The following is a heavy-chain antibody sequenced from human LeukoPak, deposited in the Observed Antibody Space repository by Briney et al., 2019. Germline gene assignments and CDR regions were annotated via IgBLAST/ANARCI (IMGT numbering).Heavy chain of an antibody. D-gene: IGHD6-6*01. V-gene: IGHV3-66*01. CDR2: IYTGGTT. Sequence: GGSLRLSCAASGFSVTSSHMNWVRQAPGKGLEWVSIIYTGGTTHYADSLNDRFTISRDDSINTLYLQMNSLRAEDTAVYYCARDSSSYYFDYWGQGTLVTVSS. CDR3: ARDSSSYYFDY. J-gene: IGHJ4*02. CDR1: GFSVTSSH.